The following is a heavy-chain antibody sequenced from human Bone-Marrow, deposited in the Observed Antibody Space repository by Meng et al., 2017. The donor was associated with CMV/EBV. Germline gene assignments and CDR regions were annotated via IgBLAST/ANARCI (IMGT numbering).Heavy chain of an antibody. CDR1: GFTFSNYW. Sequence: GGSLRLSCAASGFTFSNYWVHWVRQAPGKGLVWVSRIGSEGTTTTYADSVKGRFTISRDNAKNTLYLQMNSLRAEDTAVYYCARDYYDSSGYRNWFDPWGQGTLVTVSS. V-gene: IGHV3-74*01. CDR3: ARDYYDSSGYRNWFDP. J-gene: IGHJ5*02. CDR2: IGSEGTTT. D-gene: IGHD3-22*01.